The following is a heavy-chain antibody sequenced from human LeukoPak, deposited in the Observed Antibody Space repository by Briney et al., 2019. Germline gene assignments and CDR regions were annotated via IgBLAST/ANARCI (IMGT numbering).Heavy chain of an antibody. CDR1: GGSISSGGYY. CDR3: ARHFIPLAGDLTIGRPTAGYFDL. D-gene: IGHD6-19*01. CDR2: IYHSGST. Sequence: SQTLSLTCTVSGGSISSGGYYWSWIRQPPGKGLEWIGYIYHSGSTYYNPSLKSRVTISVDTSKNQFSLKLSSVTAADTAVYYCARHFIPLAGDLTIGRPTAGYFDLWGRGTLVTVSS. J-gene: IGHJ2*01. V-gene: IGHV4-30-2*03.